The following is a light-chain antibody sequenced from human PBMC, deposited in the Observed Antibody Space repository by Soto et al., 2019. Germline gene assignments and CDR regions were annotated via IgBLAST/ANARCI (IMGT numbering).Light chain of an antibody. CDR2: VAS. Sequence: DIQMTQSPSSLSASVGDRVTITCRASQNINNYLSWYQHKPGKAPKFLIYVASTLQSGVPSRFSGSGSGTDFTLTISSLQPEDFATYFCQQTYSSPYTFGPGTKVEIK. J-gene: IGKJ2*01. V-gene: IGKV1-39*01. CDR3: QQTYSSPYT. CDR1: QNINNY.